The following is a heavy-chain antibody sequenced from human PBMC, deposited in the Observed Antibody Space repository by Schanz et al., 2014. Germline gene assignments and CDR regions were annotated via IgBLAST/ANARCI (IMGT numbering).Heavy chain of an antibody. V-gene: IGHV1-18*01. CDR3: ASSGAGYSSSWDFDY. CDR2: ISAYTNNT. D-gene: IGHD6-13*01. J-gene: IGHJ4*02. CDR1: RSTFSSYT. Sequence: QVQLVQSGAEVKKPGSSVKVSCKASRSTFSSYTISWVRQARGQGLEWVGWISAYTNNTNYAQKVQGRVTMTTDTSTGTAYMELRSLRSEDTAVYYCASSGAGYSSSWDFDYWGQGTLVTVSS.